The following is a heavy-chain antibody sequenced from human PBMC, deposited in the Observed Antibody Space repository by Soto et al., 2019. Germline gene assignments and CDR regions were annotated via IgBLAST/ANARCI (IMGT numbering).Heavy chain of an antibody. J-gene: IGHJ4*02. CDR1: GFTFSSYA. CDR3: AKEGRGTIFGVAGANYFDY. D-gene: IGHD3-3*01. CDR2: ISGSGGST. Sequence: GGSLRLSCAASGFTFSSYAMSWVRQAPGKGLEWVSAISGSGGSTYYADSVKGRFTISGDNSKNTLYLQMNSLRAEDTAVYYCAKEGRGTIFGVAGANYFDYWGQGTLVTVSS. V-gene: IGHV3-23*01.